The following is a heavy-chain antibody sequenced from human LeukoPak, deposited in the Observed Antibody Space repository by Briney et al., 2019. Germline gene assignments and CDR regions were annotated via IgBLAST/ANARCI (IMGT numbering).Heavy chain of an antibody. V-gene: IGHV4-59*01. D-gene: IGHD4-23*01. Sequence: PSETLSLTCTVSGGSISNYYWNWIRQPPGKALEWIGYIYSSGSTYFNPSLTSRVTISVDTSKNQFSLNLTSVTAADTAVYYCARADYGGNSAAFNIWGQGTMVTVS. CDR3: ARADYGGNSAAFNI. CDR2: IYSSGST. CDR1: GGSISNYY. J-gene: IGHJ3*02.